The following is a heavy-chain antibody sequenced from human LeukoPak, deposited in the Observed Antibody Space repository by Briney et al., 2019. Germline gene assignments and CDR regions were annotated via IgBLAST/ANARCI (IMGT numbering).Heavy chain of an antibody. CDR2: ITTSDGNT. Sequence: GGSLRLSCAASGFTFSSYTMSWVRQAPGKGLEWVSTITTSDGNTYYADSVKGRFTISRDNSKNTLYLQMNSLSAEDTAVYYCAKGGSGSSWGQGTLVTVSS. J-gene: IGHJ5*02. CDR3: AKGGSGSS. V-gene: IGHV3-23*01. D-gene: IGHD1-26*01. CDR1: GFTFSSYT.